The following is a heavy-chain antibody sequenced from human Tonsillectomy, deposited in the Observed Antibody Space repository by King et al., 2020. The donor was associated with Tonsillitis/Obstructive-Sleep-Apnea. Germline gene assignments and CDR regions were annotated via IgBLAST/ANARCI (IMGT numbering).Heavy chain of an antibody. J-gene: IGHJ5*02. V-gene: IGHV4-59*01. CDR3: ARADMVGADNWFDP. Sequence: QLQESGPGLVKPSETLSLTCTVSGGSISSYYWSWLRQPPGKGLEWIGYIYNSGSTNYNPSLKSRVTISVDTSKNQFSLQLNSVTAADTAVYYCARADMVGADNWFDPWGQGTLVTASA. CDR1: GGSISSYY. CDR2: IYNSGST. D-gene: IGHD1-26*01.